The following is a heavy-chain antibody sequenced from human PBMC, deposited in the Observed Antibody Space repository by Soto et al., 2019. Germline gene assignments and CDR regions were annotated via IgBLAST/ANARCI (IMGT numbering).Heavy chain of an antibody. Sequence: PGGSLRLSCAVSGFIFSSYEMNWVRQAPGKRLEWISYISSSGSTIYYADSVKGRFTISRDNAKNSLYLQLNSLRAEDTAVYYCAKGYYSGYDLAYFDYWGQGTLVTVSS. J-gene: IGHJ4*02. D-gene: IGHD5-12*01. V-gene: IGHV3-48*03. CDR3: AKGYYSGYDLAYFDY. CDR2: ISSSGSTI. CDR1: GFIFSSYE.